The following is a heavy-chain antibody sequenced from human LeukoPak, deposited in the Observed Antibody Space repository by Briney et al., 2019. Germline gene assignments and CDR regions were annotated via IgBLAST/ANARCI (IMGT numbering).Heavy chain of an antibody. CDR1: GGSISSSSYY. CDR3: ARHGYYYYYMDV. CDR2: IYSSGST. Sequence: SETLSLTCTVSGGSISSSSYYWGWIRQPPGKGLEWIGIIYSSGSTYYNPSLKSRVTISVYTSKNQFSLKLSSVTAADTAVYYCARHGYYYYYMDVWGKGTTVTVSS. V-gene: IGHV4-39*01. J-gene: IGHJ6*03.